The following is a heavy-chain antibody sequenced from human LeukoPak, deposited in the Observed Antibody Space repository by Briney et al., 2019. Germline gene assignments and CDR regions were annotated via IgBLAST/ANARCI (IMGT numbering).Heavy chain of an antibody. V-gene: IGHV3-7*01. CDR2: INQDGSEK. CDR3: ARHIETYYDY. J-gene: IGHJ4*02. CDR1: GFTFSFYW. D-gene: IGHD2-21*01. Sequence: GGSLRLSCAASGFTFSFYWMSWVRQAPGKGLEWVANINQDGSEKYYVDSAKGRFTISRDNAKNSLSLQMNSLRAEDTAVYYCARHIETYYDYWGQGTLVTVSS.